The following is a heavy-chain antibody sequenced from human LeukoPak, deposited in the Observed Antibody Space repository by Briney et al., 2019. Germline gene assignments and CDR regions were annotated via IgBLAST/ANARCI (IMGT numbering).Heavy chain of an antibody. CDR1: GYTFTSYY. CDR3: ARGGGPMTSYCYYGMDV. D-gene: IGHD2-15*01. CDR2: INPSGGST. V-gene: IGHV1-46*01. J-gene: IGHJ6*02. Sequence: ASVKVSCKASGYTFTSYYMHWVRQAPGQGLEWMGIINPSGGSTSYAQKFQGRVTMTRDTSTSTVYMELSSLRSEDTAVYYCARGGGPMTSYCYYGMDVWGQGTTVTVSS.